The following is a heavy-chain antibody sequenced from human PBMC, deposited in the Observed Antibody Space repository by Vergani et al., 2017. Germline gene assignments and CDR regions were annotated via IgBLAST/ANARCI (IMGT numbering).Heavy chain of an antibody. CDR2: LYARGNT. CDR1: GGSITGGYY. Sequence: VQLQESGPGLLKPSETLSLTCAVSGGSITGGYYWGWIRQPPGKGLEWIGSLYARGNTYYNPSLKSRVTISVDTSKNQFSLQLNSVTAADTAIYYCARQEAGDYSDYLYFDFWGQGTLVIVSS. J-gene: IGHJ4*02. V-gene: IGHV4-38-2*01. CDR3: ARQEAGDYSDYLYFDF. D-gene: IGHD4-11*01.